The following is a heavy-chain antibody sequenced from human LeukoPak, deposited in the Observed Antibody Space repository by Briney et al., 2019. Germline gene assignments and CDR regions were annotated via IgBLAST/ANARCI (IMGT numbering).Heavy chain of an antibody. CDR2: ITSSSSYI. V-gene: IGHV3-21*06. Sequence: GGSLRLSCAASGFTFSSYSMNWVRQAPGKGLEWVSSITSSSSYIYYADSVKGRFTISRDNAKNSLYLQMDSLRVEDTAVYYCARDPYSGSYGPYYYYYMDVWGEGTTVTISS. J-gene: IGHJ6*03. CDR3: ARDPYSGSYGPYYYYYMDV. CDR1: GFTFSSYS. D-gene: IGHD1-26*01.